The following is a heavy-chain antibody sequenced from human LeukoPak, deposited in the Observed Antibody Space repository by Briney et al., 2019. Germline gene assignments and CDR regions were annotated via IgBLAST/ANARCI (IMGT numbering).Heavy chain of an antibody. V-gene: IGHV3-48*01. CDR3: ARDRVTMVRGPRYGMDV. Sequence: HPGGSLRLSCAASGFTFSSYSMNWVRQAPGKGLEWVSYISSSSSTIYYADSVKGRFTISRDNAKNSLYLQMNSLRAEDTAVYYCARDRVTMVRGPRYGMDVWGQGTTVTVSS. J-gene: IGHJ6*02. D-gene: IGHD3-10*01. CDR1: GFTFSSYS. CDR2: ISSSSSTI.